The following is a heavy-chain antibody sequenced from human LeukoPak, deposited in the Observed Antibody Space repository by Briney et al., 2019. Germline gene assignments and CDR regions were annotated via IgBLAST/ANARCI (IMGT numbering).Heavy chain of an antibody. CDR3: ARDYGFWSRETEYFQH. CDR2: ISSSGSTI. D-gene: IGHD3-3*01. Sequence: GGSLRLSCAASGFTFSDYYMSWIRQAPGKGLEWVSYISSSGSTIYYADSVKGRFTISRDNAKNSLYLQMNSLRAEDTAVYYCARDYGFWSRETEYFQHWGQGTLVTVSS. V-gene: IGHV3-11*04. J-gene: IGHJ1*01. CDR1: GFTFSDYY.